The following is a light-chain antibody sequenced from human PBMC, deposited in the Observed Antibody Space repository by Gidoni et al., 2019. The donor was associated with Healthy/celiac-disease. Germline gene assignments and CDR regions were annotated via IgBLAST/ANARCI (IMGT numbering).Light chain of an antibody. J-gene: IGLJ3*02. CDR2: RNN. CDR3: AAWDDSLSGWV. CDR1: SSNIGSNY. Sequence: QSVLTQPPSACGTPGQGVTISCSGSSSNIGSNYVYWYQQLPGTAPKLLIYRNNQRPSGVPDRFSGSKSGTSASLAISGLRSEDEADYYCAAWDDSLSGWVFGGGTKLTVL. V-gene: IGLV1-47*01.